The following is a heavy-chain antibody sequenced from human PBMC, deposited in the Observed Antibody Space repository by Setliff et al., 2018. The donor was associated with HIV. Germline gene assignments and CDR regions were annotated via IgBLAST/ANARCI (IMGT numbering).Heavy chain of an antibody. CDR2: IEPSSGGT. D-gene: IGHD2-8*02. CDR3: ARQDHSSVNTGSLYAFDV. Sequence: ASVKVSCKASGYTFTAYYIHWVRQAPGHELQLMGRIEPSSGGTNYIQKFQGRVTITRDTSIYTVYMELTGLTSDDTAFYYCARQDHSSVNTGSLYAFDVWGQGTMVTVSS. J-gene: IGHJ3*01. CDR1: GYTFTAYY. V-gene: IGHV1-2*06.